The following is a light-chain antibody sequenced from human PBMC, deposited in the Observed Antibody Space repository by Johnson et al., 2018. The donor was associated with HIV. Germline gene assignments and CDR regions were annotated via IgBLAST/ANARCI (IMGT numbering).Light chain of an antibody. CDR2: DNS. CDR1: SSNIGNNY. CDR3: GTWDSTLSAVF. J-gene: IGLJ1*01. V-gene: IGLV1-51*01. Sequence: QSVLTQSPSVSAAPGQKVTISCSGSSSNIGNNYVSWYQQLPGTAPKLLIYDNSKRPSGIPDRFSGSKSGTSATLGITGLQTGDEADYYCGTWDSTLSAVFSGTGPKVTVL.